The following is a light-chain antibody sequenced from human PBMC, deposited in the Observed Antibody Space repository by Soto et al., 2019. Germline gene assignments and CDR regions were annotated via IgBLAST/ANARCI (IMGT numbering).Light chain of an antibody. CDR1: SSDVGGYNY. CDR3: TSWTSTSTYV. CDR2: DFF. V-gene: IGLV2-14*03. Sequence: LTQDASVSGSPGQSITISCTGTSSDVGGYNYVSWYQHHPGKAPKLMIYDFFTRPSGVSNRFSGSKSGNTASLTFSAPQAEDEADYYCTSWTSTSTYVFGSGTKVTVL. J-gene: IGLJ1*01.